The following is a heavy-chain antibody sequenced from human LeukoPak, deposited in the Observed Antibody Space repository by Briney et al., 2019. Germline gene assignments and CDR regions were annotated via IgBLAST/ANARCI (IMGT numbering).Heavy chain of an antibody. Sequence: GGSLRLSCAASGFTFSSYWMHWVRQAPGKGLVWVSRINSDGSSTRYADSVKGRFTISRDNTKNTLYLQMNSLRAEDTAVYYCAKDLPGPIVVVAASNYWGQGTLVTVSS. D-gene: IGHD2-15*01. CDR1: GFTFSSYW. CDR3: AKDLPGPIVVVAASNY. J-gene: IGHJ4*02. V-gene: IGHV3-74*01. CDR2: INSDGSST.